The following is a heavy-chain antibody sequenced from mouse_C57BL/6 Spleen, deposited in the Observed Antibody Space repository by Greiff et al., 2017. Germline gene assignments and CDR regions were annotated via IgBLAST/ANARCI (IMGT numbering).Heavy chain of an antibody. Sequence: QVQLQQPGAELVKPGASVKLSCKASGYTFTSYWMHWVKQRPGQGLEWIGMIHPNSGSTNYNEKFKSKATLTVDKSSSTAYMQLSSLTSEDSAVYYCARSNWDVYYLDYWGQGTAHTVSS. V-gene: IGHV1-64*01. CDR2: IHPNSGST. D-gene: IGHD4-1*02. J-gene: IGHJ2*01. CDR1: GYTFTSYW. CDR3: ARSNWDVYYLDY.